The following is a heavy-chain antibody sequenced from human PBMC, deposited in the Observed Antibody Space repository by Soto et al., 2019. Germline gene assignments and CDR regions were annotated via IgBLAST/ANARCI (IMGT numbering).Heavy chain of an antibody. D-gene: IGHD3-3*01. J-gene: IGHJ6*02. V-gene: IGHV3-23*01. CDR3: AKSADAYYYYGMDV. CDR2: ISDSGGST. CDR1: GFTFSSYA. Sequence: GGSLRLSCAASGFTFSSYAMSWVRQAPGKGLEWVSGISDSGGSTYYADSVKGRFTISRDNSKNTLYLQMNSLRAEDTAVYYCAKSADAYYYYGMDVWGQGTTVTVSS.